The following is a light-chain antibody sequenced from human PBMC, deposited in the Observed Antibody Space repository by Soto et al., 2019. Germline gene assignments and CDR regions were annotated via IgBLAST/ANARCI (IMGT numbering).Light chain of an antibody. CDR2: GAS. CDR1: QSVSSN. CDR3: QQYNNWPPWT. Sequence: ASQSVSSNLAWDPQKPRQAHRLLIYGASNRATGIPGSFCGSGSSTEFTLTISSLQAEDFAVYYGQQYNNWPPWTFGQGTKVDIK. V-gene: IGKV3-15*01. J-gene: IGKJ1*01.